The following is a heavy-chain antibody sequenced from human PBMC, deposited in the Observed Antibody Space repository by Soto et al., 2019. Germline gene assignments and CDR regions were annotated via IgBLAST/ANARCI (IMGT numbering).Heavy chain of an antibody. CDR2: IFYSGTT. CDR1: GDSISSYY. Sequence: SETLSLTCTVSGDSISSYYWSWLRQPPGKGLEWIAYIFYSGTTNYNPSLKSRVTISVDTSKNQFSLKLSSVTAADTAAYYCARHAGYCSSSSCRLNYYYYYMDVWGKGTTVTVSS. V-gene: IGHV4-59*08. CDR3: ARHAGYCSSSSCRLNYYYYYMDV. J-gene: IGHJ6*03. D-gene: IGHD2-2*01.